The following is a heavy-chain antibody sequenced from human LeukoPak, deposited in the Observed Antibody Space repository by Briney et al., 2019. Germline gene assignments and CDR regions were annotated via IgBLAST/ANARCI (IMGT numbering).Heavy chain of an antibody. V-gene: IGHV4-34*01. D-gene: IGHD3-3*01. J-gene: IGHJ3*02. CDR2: PNRGGGT. CDR1: GGSFYGYY. Sequence: SETLSLTSAGYGGSFYGYYWSWIRPRPGKGRVWRSDPNRGGGTNDNPSLKSRVTISVDTSKNQFSLKLSPVSAADTAVYYCASENANYDFWHARRDTDAFDIWGQGTMVTVSS. CDR3: ASENANYDFWHARRDTDAFDI.